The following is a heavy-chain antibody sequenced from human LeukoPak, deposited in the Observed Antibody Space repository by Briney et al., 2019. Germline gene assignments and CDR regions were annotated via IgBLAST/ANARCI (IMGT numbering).Heavy chain of an antibody. Sequence: SETLSLTCTVSGGSISSHYWSWIRQPRGKGLEWIGYIYYSGSTNYNPSLKGRVTISVDTSKNQFSLKLSSVTAADTAVYYCARAILGATGPPAFDYWGQGTLVTVSS. V-gene: IGHV4-59*11. CDR2: IYYSGST. CDR1: GGSISSHY. CDR3: ARAILGATGPPAFDY. J-gene: IGHJ4*02. D-gene: IGHD1-26*01.